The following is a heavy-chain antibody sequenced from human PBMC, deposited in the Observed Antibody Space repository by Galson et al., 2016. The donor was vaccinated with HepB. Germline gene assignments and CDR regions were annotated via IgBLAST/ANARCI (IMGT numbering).Heavy chain of an antibody. CDR3: VRGGVEVSEALYV. D-gene: IGHD1-14*01. Sequence: SLRLSCAASGFTFSNCDMHWVRQAAGEGLEWVSTIGTAGDTYYPGSVKGRFTTSRENGKKSLYLQMNNLRAGDTAVYYCVRGGVEVSEALYVWGQGTKVTVSS. J-gene: IGHJ3*01. CDR1: GFTFSNCD. V-gene: IGHV3-13*04. CDR2: IGTAGDT.